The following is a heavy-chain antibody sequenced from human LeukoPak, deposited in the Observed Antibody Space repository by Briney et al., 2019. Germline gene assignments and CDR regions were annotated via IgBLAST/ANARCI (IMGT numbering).Heavy chain of an antibody. CDR1: GGSINSGDYY. J-gene: IGHJ6*02. D-gene: IGHD6-13*01. V-gene: IGHV3-53*01. Sequence: PSETLSLTCTVSGGSINSGDYYWSWIRQAPGKGLGWVSVIYSGGSTYYADSVKGRFTISRDNSNNTLYLQMNSLRAEDTAVYYCAGRGFIAAAGYFYYGMDVWGQGTTVTVSS. CDR2: IYSGGST. CDR3: AGRGFIAAAGYFYYGMDV.